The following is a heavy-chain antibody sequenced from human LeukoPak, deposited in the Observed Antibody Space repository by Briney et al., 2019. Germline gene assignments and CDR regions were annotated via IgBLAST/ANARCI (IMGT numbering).Heavy chain of an antibody. D-gene: IGHD5-18*01. J-gene: IGHJ6*03. CDR3: ARTRRGYSYGYYYYYMDV. V-gene: IGHV4-59*01. CDR2: IYYSGST. Sequence: PSETLSLTCTVSGGPICSYYWSWIRQPPGKGLEWIGYIYYSGSTNYNPSLKSRVTISVDTSKNQFSLKLSSVTAADTAVYYCARTRRGYSYGYYYYYMDVWGKGTTVTVSS. CDR1: GGPICSYY.